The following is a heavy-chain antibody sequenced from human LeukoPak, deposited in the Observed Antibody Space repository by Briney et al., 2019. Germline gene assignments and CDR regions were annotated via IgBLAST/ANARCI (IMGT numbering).Heavy chain of an antibody. CDR3: ARATRYYYYYGMDV. Sequence: KSSETLSHTCAVYGGSFSGYYWSWIRQPPGKGLEWIGEINHSGSTNYNPSLKSRVTISVDTSKNQFSLKLSSVTAADTAVYYCARATRYYYYYGMDVWGQGTTVTVSS. CDR1: GGSFSGYY. V-gene: IGHV4-34*01. J-gene: IGHJ6*02. CDR2: INHSGST.